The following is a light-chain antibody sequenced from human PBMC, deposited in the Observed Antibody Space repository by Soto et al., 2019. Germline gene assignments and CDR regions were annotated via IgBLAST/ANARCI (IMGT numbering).Light chain of an antibody. CDR1: QSVSSSY. V-gene: IGKV3-20*01. CDR3: QQYGSSPRT. Sequence: EIVLTQYPGTLSLAPGEGATLSCRASQSVSSSYLAWYQQKPGQAPRLLIYGASSRATGIPDRFSGSGSGTDFTLTISRLEPEDFAVYYCQQYGSSPRTFGQGTKVDI. CDR2: GAS. J-gene: IGKJ1*01.